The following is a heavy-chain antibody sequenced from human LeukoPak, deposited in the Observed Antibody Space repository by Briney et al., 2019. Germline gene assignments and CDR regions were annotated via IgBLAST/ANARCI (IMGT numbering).Heavy chain of an antibody. Sequence: GGSLRLSCAASGFTVSSNYMSWVAQAPGKELEWVSVIYSGGSTYYADSVKGRFTISRDNSKNTLYLQMNSLRAEDTAVYYCARVLRYCSSTSCYGWFDPWGQGTLVTVSS. J-gene: IGHJ5*02. V-gene: IGHV3-66*02. CDR3: ARVLRYCSSTSCYGWFDP. D-gene: IGHD2-2*01. CDR2: IYSGGST. CDR1: GFTVSSNY.